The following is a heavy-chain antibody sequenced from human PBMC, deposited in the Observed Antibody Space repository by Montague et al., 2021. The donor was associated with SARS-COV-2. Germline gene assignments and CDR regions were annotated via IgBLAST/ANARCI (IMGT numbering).Heavy chain of an antibody. D-gene: IGHD3-22*01. J-gene: IGHJ6*03. CDR2: INNSGST. CDR3: ARGRIEVSMIVVVLTGASYYMDV. CDR1: GGSFSGHY. V-gene: IGHV4-34*01. Sequence: SETLSLTCAVYGGSFSGHYWSWIRQPPGKGLEWIGEINNSGSTNYNPSLKSRVTISVDTSKNQFSLKLHSVTAADTAVYYCARGRIEVSMIVVVLTGASYYMDVWGKGTMVTVSS.